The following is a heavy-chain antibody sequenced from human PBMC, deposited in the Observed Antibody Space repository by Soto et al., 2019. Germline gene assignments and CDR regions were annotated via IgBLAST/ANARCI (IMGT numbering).Heavy chain of an antibody. D-gene: IGHD5-12*01. CDR3: ARISGGHDYFYIDV. CDR2: IYYSGST. Sequence: QLQLQESGPGLMRPSQTLSLTCVVSGSSITSGDYYWTWIRQFPGKGLEWIGYIYYSGSTYYNPSLQSRVSISIDTFNNQFTLNLASVTAADTAVYHWARISGGHDYFYIDVWGKGTTVTVSS. J-gene: IGHJ6*03. V-gene: IGHV4-31*11. CDR1: GSSITSGDYY.